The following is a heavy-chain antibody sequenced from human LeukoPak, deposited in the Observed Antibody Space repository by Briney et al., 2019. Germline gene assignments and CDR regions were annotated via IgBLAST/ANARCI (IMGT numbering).Heavy chain of an antibody. V-gene: IGHV3-20*04. J-gene: IGHJ6*03. D-gene: IGHD6-19*01. CDR2: INWNGGST. CDR3: ARGVSSGWYRHYYYYMDV. Sequence: GGSLRLSCAASGFTFDDYGMSWVRQAPGKGLELGSGINWNGGSTGYADSVKGRLTISRDNAKNSLYLQMNSLRAEDTALYYCARGVSSGWYRHYYYYMDVWGKGTTVTVSS. CDR1: GFTFDDYG.